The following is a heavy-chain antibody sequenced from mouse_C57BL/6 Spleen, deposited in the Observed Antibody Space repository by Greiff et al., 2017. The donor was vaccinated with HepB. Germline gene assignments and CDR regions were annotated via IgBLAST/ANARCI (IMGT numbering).Heavy chain of an antibody. CDR1: GYTFTSYG. D-gene: IGHD1-1*02. CDR3: ARGGTSGYGAY. Sequence: QVQLKQSGAELARPGASVKLSCKASGYTFTSYGISWVKQRTGQGLEWIGEIYPRSGNTYYNEKFKGKATLTADKSSSTAYMELRSLTSEDSAVYFCARGGTSGYGAYWGQGTLVTVSA. J-gene: IGHJ3*01. V-gene: IGHV1-81*01. CDR2: IYPRSGNT.